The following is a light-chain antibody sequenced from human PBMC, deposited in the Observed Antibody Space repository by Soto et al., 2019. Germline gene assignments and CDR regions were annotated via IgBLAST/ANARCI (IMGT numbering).Light chain of an antibody. CDR1: QSLSSN. CDR3: QQYNNWPPT. CDR2: GAA. Sequence: EIVMTQSPATLSVSPGERATLSCRASQSLSSNLAWYQQKPGQAPRLLIYGAATRATGIPARFSGSGSGTESTLTISSLQSEDFAVYYCQQYNNWPPTFGQGTKVEIK. J-gene: IGKJ1*01. V-gene: IGKV3-15*01.